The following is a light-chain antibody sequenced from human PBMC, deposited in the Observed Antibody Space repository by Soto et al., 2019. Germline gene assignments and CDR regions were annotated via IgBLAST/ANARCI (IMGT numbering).Light chain of an antibody. Sequence: QSGLTQPRSVSGSPGQSVTISCTGTSSDVGGYNYVSWYQQHPGKAPKLMIYDVSKRPSGVPDRFSGSKSGNTASLTISGLQAEDEADYYCCSYAGSYLNYVFGTGTKLTVL. J-gene: IGLJ1*01. CDR3: CSYAGSYLNYV. CDR2: DVS. V-gene: IGLV2-11*01. CDR1: SSDVGGYNY.